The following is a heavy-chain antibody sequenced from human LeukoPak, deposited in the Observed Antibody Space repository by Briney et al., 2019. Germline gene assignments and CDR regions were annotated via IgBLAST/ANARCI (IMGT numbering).Heavy chain of an antibody. CDR3: AREDRYSSSWLSINWFDP. Sequence: SVKVSCKASGGTFSSYAISWVRQAPGQGLEWMGGIIPIFGTANYAQKFQGRVTITTDESTSTAYMELSSLRSEDTAVYYCAREDRYSSSWLSINWFDPWGQGTLVTVSS. CDR2: IIPIFGTA. D-gene: IGHD6-13*01. CDR1: GGTFSSYA. V-gene: IGHV1-69*05. J-gene: IGHJ5*02.